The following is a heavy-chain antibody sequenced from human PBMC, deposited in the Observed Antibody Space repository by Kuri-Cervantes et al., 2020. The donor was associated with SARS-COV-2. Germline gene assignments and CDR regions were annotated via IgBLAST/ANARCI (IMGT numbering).Heavy chain of an antibody. CDR1: GYSFSSSW. CDR2: IFPRDSDT. V-gene: IGHV5-51*01. Sequence: GESLKISCKGSGYSFSSSWIGWVRQMPGKGLEWMGIIFPRDSDTRYSPSFQGQVTISVDKSITTAYLQWSSLEASDTAIYYCARRAGVHSSHHFDYWGQGTLVTVSS. CDR3: ARRAGVHSSHHFDY. D-gene: IGHD6-19*01. J-gene: IGHJ4*02.